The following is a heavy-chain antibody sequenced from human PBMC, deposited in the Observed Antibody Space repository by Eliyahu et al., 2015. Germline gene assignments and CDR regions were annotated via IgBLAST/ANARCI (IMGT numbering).Heavy chain of an antibody. Sequence: QVQLQESGPGLVKPSETLSLTCTVSGGSISSYYWSWIRQPPGKGLEWIGYIYYSGSTNYNPSLKSRVTISVDTSKNQFSLKLSSVTAADTAVYYCARDLLHEAAFDIWGQGTMVTVSS. D-gene: IGHD2-15*01. J-gene: IGHJ3*02. V-gene: IGHV4-59*01. CDR3: ARDLLHEAAFDI. CDR2: IYYSGST. CDR1: GGSISSYY.